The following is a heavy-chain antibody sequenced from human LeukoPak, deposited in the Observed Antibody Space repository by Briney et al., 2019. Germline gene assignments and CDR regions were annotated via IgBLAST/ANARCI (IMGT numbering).Heavy chain of an antibody. CDR2: IYHSGST. CDR3: ARARGDYYDSSGKELCFDY. V-gene: IGHV4-30-2*01. Sequence: SETLSLTCAVSGGSISSGGYSWSWIRQPPGKGLEWIGYIYHSGSTNYNPSLKSRVTISVDRSKNQFSLKLNSVTAADTAVYYCARARGDYYDSSGKELCFDYWGQGTLVTVSS. J-gene: IGHJ4*02. D-gene: IGHD3-22*01. CDR1: GGSISSGGYS.